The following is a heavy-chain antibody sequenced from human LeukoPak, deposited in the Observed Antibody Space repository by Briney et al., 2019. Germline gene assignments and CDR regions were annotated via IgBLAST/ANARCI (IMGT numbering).Heavy chain of an antibody. V-gene: IGHV3-43D*03. D-gene: IGHD2/OR15-2a*01. J-gene: IGHJ3*01. CDR3: AKPFSPVITVHVFDF. CDR1: GFTFDDYA. Sequence: GGSLRLSCAASGFTFDDYAMHWLRQAPGKGLEWVSLMSWGGGSTYYAVSVKGRFTISRDNSNISLYLQMNSLRAEDTALYYCAKPFSPVITVHVFDFGAQG. CDR2: MSWGGGST.